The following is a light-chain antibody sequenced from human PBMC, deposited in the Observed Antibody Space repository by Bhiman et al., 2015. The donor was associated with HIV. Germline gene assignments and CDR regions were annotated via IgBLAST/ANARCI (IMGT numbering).Light chain of an antibody. CDR2: DVN. J-gene: IGLJ1*01. CDR1: SSDVGGYNY. Sequence: QSALTQPASVSASPGQSITISCTGTSSDVGGYNYVSWYQQHPGKAPKIIIYDVNNRPSGVSNRFSGSKSGNTASLTISGLQAEDESDYCSSYTSSNTLVFGTGTKVTVL. CDR3: SSYTSSNTLV. V-gene: IGLV2-14*03.